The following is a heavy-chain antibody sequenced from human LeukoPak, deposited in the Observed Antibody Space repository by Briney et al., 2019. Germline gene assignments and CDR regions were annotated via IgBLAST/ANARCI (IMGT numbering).Heavy chain of an antibody. CDR2: IIPILGIA. V-gene: IGHV1-69*04. J-gene: IGHJ5*02. CDR3: AREPAGPPDYYDSSGYYHFPYNWFDP. Sequence: SVKVSCKASGYTFTSYGISWARQAPGQGLEWMGRIIPILGIANYAQKFQGRVTITADKSTSTAYMELSSLRSEDTAAYYCAREPAGPPDYYDSSGYYHFPYNWFDPWGQGTLVTVSS. D-gene: IGHD3-22*01. CDR1: GYTFTSYG.